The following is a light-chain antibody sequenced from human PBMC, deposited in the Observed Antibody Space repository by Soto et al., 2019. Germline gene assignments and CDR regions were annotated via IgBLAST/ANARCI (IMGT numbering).Light chain of an antibody. CDR1: SSDVGGYNY. CDR2: EVT. CDR3: SSYAASNNVV. J-gene: IGLJ2*01. Sequence: QSALIQPLSASGSPGQSVTISCTGASSDVGGYNYVSWYQQHPGKAPKLMIYEVTKRPSGVPDRFSGSKSGNTASLTVSGLQAEDEDDYYCSSYAASNNVVFGGGTKVTVL. V-gene: IGLV2-8*01.